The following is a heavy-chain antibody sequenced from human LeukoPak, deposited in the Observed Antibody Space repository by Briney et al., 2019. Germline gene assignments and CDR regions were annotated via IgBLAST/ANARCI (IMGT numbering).Heavy chain of an antibody. CDR1: GFTFNSYA. D-gene: IGHD3-16*01. J-gene: IGHJ4*02. V-gene: IGHV3-23*01. Sequence: GGSLRLSCAASGFTFNSYAMSWVRQAPGKGLEWVSAISGSGGSTFYADSVKGRFTISRDNSKNTLSLQMNSLRAEDTAVYYCAKAKRVTLGNYFDYWGQGTLVTVSS. CDR2: ISGSGGST. CDR3: AKAKRVTLGNYFDY.